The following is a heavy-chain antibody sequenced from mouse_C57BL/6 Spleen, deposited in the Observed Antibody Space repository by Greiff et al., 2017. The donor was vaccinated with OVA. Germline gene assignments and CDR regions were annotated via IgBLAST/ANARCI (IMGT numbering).Heavy chain of an antibody. V-gene: IGHV2-9*01. CDR1: GFSLTSYG. Sequence: VQLVESGPGLVAPSQSLSITCTVSGFSLTSYGVDWVRQPPGKGLEWLGVLRGGGSTNYNSALMSRLSISKDTSKSQVFLIMNSLQTDDTAMSSCANRPWDGGFAYWGPGTLVTVSA. CDR2: LRGGGST. D-gene: IGHD4-1*01. CDR3: ANRPWDGGFAY. J-gene: IGHJ3*01.